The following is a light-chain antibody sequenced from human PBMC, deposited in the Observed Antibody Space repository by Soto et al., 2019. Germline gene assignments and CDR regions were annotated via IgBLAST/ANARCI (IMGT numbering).Light chain of an antibody. J-gene: IGKJ1*01. CDR3: QQYGGSRT. V-gene: IGKV3-20*01. CDR1: QSVSGSY. CDR2: DAS. Sequence: EIVLTQSPGTLSLSPGERATLSCRASQSVSGSYLAWYQRKPGQAPRLLIYDASSRATGIPDRFSGSGSGTDFTLTLGRLEPEDFAMYYCQQYGGSRTFGQGTKVEIK.